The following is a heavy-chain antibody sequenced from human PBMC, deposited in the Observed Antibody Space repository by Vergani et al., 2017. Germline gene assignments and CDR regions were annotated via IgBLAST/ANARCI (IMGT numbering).Heavy chain of an antibody. V-gene: IGHV1-69*04. CDR3: ARGPNYYDSSGYYYGGY. CDR2: ITPILGIA. J-gene: IGHJ4*02. D-gene: IGHD3-22*01. CDR1: GGTFSSYA. Sequence: QVQLVQSGAEVKKPGSSVKVSCKASGGTFSSYAISWVRQAPGQGLEWMGRITPILGIANYAQKFQGRVTITADKSTSTAYMELSSLRSEDTAVYYCARGPNYYDSSGYYYGGYWGQGTLVTVSS.